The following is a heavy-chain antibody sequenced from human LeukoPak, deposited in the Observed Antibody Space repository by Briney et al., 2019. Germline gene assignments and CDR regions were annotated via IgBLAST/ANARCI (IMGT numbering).Heavy chain of an antibody. CDR2: IRYDGNNQ. J-gene: IGHJ4*02. CDR3: AKSIPAIAVAVSARQ. Sequence: PGGSLRLSCAASGFTFSNYGIHWVRQTPGKGLEWVAFIRYDGNNQYYADSVKGRFTISRDNSKNTLYLQMNSLRAEDTAVYYCAKSIPAIAVAVSARQWGQGTLVTVSS. V-gene: IGHV3-30*02. D-gene: IGHD6-19*01. CDR1: GFTFSNYG.